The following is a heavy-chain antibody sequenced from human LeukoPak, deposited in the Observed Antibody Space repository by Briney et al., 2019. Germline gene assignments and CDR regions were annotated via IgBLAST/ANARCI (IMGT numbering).Heavy chain of an antibody. Sequence: EASVKVSCKASGYTFTSYGITWVRQAPGQGPEWMGWISAYNGNTNYAQKLQGRVTMTTDTPTSTAYMELRSLRFDDTAMYYCVRDAIDYGDSRIFNYWGQGTLVTVSS. J-gene: IGHJ4*02. CDR2: ISAYNGNT. D-gene: IGHD4-17*01. V-gene: IGHV1-18*04. CDR3: VRDAIDYGDSRIFNY. CDR1: GYTFTSYG.